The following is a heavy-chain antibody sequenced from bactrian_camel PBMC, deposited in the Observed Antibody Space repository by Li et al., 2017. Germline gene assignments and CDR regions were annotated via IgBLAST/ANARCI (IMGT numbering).Heavy chain of an antibody. D-gene: IGHD1*01. Sequence: HVQLVESGGGSVQTGGSLRLSCAASGLPYSQYCMGWFRQAPGKEREGLASIDSDGRMQYSNPAKGRFTISKDKDKKILYLQMNNLKPEDTAMYYCAADIFVGVLRNSWRRLAPEDFAHWGQGTQVTVS. CDR3: AADIFVGVLRNSWRRLAPEDFAH. CDR2: IDSDGRM. V-gene: IGHV3S1*01. CDR1: GLPYSQYC. J-gene: IGHJ4*01.